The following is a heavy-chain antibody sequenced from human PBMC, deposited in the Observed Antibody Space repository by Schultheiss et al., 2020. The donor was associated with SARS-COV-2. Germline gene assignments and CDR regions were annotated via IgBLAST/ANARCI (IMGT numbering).Heavy chain of an antibody. CDR2: INPNSGGT. J-gene: IGHJ6*02. V-gene: IGHV1-2*02. D-gene: IGHD2-2*02. Sequence: ASVKVSCKASGYTFTGYYMHWVRQAPGQGLEWMGWINPNSGGTNYAQKLQGRVTMTTDTSTSTAYMELRSLRSDDTAVYYCARAHCNTTNCYTYYGLDLWGQGTTVTVSS. CDR1: GYTFTGYY. CDR3: ARAHCNTTNCYTYYGLDL.